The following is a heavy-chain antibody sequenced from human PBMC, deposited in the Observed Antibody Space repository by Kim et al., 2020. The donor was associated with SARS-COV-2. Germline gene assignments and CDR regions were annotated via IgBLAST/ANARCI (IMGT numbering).Heavy chain of an antibody. J-gene: IGHJ4*02. D-gene: IGHD3-16*01. CDR2: ISHTGGST. V-gene: IGHV3-23*01. Sequence: GGSLRLSCAASGFTFLNSAMGWVRQAPGKGLEWVSAISHTGGSTNDADYVKGRFTISRDNSKNILYLQMTSLRAEDTAAYYCAKVSLGGLVDSWGQGTLVTVSS. CDR1: GFTFLNSA. CDR3: AKVSLGGLVDS.